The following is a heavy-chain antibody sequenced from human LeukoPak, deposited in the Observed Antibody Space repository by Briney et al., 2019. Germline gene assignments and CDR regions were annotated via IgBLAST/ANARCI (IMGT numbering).Heavy chain of an antibody. D-gene: IGHD6-13*01. Sequence: SVKVSCKASGGTFSSYAISWVRQAPGQGLEWMGGIIPIFGTANYAQKFQGRVTMTRDMSTSTVYMELSSLRSEDTAVYYCARMRAAAGTNFDYWGRGTLVTVSS. V-gene: IGHV1-69*05. CDR2: IIPIFGTA. CDR1: GGTFSSYA. CDR3: ARMRAAAGTNFDY. J-gene: IGHJ4*02.